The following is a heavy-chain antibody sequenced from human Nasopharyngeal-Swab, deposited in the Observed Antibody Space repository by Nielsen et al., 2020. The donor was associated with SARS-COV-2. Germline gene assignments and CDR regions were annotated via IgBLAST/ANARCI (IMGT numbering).Heavy chain of an antibody. J-gene: IGHJ4*02. CDR2: IYYSGST. D-gene: IGHD3-3*01. V-gene: IGHV4-39*01. Sequence: SETLSLTCTVSGGSISSSSYYWGWIRQPPGKGLEWIGSIYYSGSTYYNPSLKSRVTISVDTSKNQSSLKLSSVTAADTAVYYCARRDGSWSGYYTDYWGQGTLVTVSS. CDR1: GGSISSSSYY. CDR3: ARRDGSWSGYYTDY.